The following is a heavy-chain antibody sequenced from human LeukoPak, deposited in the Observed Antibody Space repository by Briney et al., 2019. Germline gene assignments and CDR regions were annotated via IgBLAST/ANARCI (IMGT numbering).Heavy chain of an antibody. V-gene: IGHV3-53*01. CDR1: GFIVSNNY. Sequence: GGSLRLSCVASGFIVSNNYMSWVRQAPGKGLEWVSGISGGGVTTNYADSVKGRFTISRDNSKNTLYLQMNSLRADDTAIYYCARNQQLGGHSYYYYGMDVWGQGTTVTVSS. CDR3: ARNQQLGGHSYYYYGMDV. J-gene: IGHJ6*02. CDR2: ISGGGVTT. D-gene: IGHD3-16*01.